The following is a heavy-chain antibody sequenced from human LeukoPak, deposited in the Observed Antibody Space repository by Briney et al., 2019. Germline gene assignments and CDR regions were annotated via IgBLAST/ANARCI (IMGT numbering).Heavy chain of an antibody. Sequence: SQTLSLTCTVSGGSISSGSYYWSWIRQPTGKGLEWIGRIYTSGSTNYNPSLKSRVTISVDTSKNQFSLKLSSVTAADTAVYYCARDEASSSWSDYWGQGTPVTVSS. CDR2: IYTSGST. CDR3: ARDEASSSWSDY. J-gene: IGHJ4*02. CDR1: GGSISSGSYY. D-gene: IGHD6-13*01. V-gene: IGHV4-61*02.